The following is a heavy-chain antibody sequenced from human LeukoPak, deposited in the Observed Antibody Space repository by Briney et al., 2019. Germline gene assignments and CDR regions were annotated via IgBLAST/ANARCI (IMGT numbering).Heavy chain of an antibody. D-gene: IGHD6-19*01. J-gene: IGHJ4*02. CDR2: ISYDGSNK. V-gene: IGHV3-30*19. CDR1: GFTFSRHG. Sequence: GRSLRLSCAASGFTFSRHGMHWVRQAPGKGLEWVAVISYDGSNKYYADSVKGRFTISRDNSKNTLYLQMNSLRAEDTAVYYCARDKSSGWYGPLDFDYWGQGTLVTVSS. CDR3: ARDKSSGWYGPLDFDY.